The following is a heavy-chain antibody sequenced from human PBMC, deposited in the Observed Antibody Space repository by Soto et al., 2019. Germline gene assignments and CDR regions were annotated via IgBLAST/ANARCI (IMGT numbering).Heavy chain of an antibody. CDR1: GFTFSNAW. V-gene: IGHV3-15*01. J-gene: IGHJ4*01. CDR3: TTVRYLGRGVIDY. Sequence: GGSLRLSCAASGFTFSNAWLSWVRQAPGKGLEWVGRIKRKSEGGTTNYDAPVKGRSSIARDDSKNTLYQQMNSLKTEDTAVYYCTTVRYLGRGVIDYWGQEPWSPSPQ. CDR2: IKRKSEGGTT. D-gene: IGHD3-10*01.